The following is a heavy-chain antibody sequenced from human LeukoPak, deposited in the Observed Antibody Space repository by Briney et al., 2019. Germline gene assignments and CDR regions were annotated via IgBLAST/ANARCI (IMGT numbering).Heavy chain of an antibody. J-gene: IGHJ5*02. CDR3: ASVTDYGSGTLTGWFDP. CDR2: INHSGST. CDR1: GGSFSGYY. V-gene: IGHV4-34*01. D-gene: IGHD3-10*01. Sequence: SETLSLICAVYGGSFSGYYWSWIRQPPGKGLEWIGEINHSGSTNYNPSLKSRVTISVDTSKNQFSLKLSSVTAADTAVYYCASVTDYGSGTLTGWFDPWGQGTLVTVSS.